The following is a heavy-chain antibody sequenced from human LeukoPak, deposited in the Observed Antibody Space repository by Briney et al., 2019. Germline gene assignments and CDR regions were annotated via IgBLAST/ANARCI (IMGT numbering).Heavy chain of an antibody. CDR3: AKQLPGVDYGDYPFDY. V-gene: IGHV3-30*18. Sequence: GGSLRLSCAASGFTFSSYGMHWVRQAPGKGLEWVAVISYDGSNKYYADSVKGRFTISRDDSKNTLYLQMNSLRAEDTAVYYCAKQLPGVDYGDYPFDYWGQGTLVTVSS. D-gene: IGHD4-17*01. CDR1: GFTFSSYG. J-gene: IGHJ4*02. CDR2: ISYDGSNK.